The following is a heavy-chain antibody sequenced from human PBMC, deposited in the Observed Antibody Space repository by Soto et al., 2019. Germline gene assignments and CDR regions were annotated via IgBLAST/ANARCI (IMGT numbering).Heavy chain of an antibody. CDR1: GYSFTSYW. CDR3: ATTGGSRSSSWLDLRT. D-gene: IGHD6-13*01. CDR2: IDPSDSYT. J-gene: IGHJ5*02. V-gene: IGHV5-10-1*01. Sequence: PGESLKISCKGSGYSFTSYWISWVRQMPGKGLEWMGRIDPSDSYTNYSPSFQGHVTVSADKSISTAYLQWSSLKASDTAMYYCATTGGSRSSSWLDLRTWGQGTLVTVSS.